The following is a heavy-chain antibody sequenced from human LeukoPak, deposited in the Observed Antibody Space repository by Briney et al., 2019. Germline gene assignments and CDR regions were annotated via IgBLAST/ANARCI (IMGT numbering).Heavy chain of an antibody. CDR1: GFIVSSNY. CDR2: IYSGGST. D-gene: IGHD6-19*01. V-gene: IGHV3-53*01. J-gene: IGHJ4*02. Sequence: GSLRLSCAASGFIVSSNYMCWVRQAPGKGLEWVSFIYSGGSTYYADSVKGRFTISRDNSKNTLFLQMNSLRAEDTAVYYCARARGSGLTLFDYRGQGTLVTVSS. CDR3: ARARGSGLTLFDY.